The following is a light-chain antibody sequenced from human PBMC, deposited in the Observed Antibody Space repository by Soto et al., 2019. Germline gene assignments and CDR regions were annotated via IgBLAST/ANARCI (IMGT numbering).Light chain of an antibody. Sequence: QMTQSPSTLSASIGDRVTITCRASQSVDSRLAWYQQKPGKAPKLLVYDASTLETGVPSRFSGSGSGAEFTLTITGLQPEDIATYSCQHYDSFWSFGQGTNVDIK. CDR2: DAS. CDR1: QSVDSR. J-gene: IGKJ1*01. V-gene: IGKV1-5*01. CDR3: QHYDSFWS.